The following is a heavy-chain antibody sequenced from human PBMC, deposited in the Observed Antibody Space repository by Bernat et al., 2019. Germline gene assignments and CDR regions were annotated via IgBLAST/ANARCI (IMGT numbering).Heavy chain of an antibody. V-gene: IGHV3-30*18. Sequence: QVQLVESGGGVVQPGRSLRLSCAASGFTFSNYGMHWVRQTPGKGLEWLAVASYDGRKIYYADSVKGRFTISRDNSKNTLYLQMNSLRAEDTAVYSCAKAHLDYETSGNFYFDWWGQGTLVTVSS. D-gene: IGHD3-22*01. CDR2: ASYDGRKI. CDR3: AKAHLDYETSGNFYFDW. J-gene: IGHJ4*02. CDR1: GFTFSNYG.